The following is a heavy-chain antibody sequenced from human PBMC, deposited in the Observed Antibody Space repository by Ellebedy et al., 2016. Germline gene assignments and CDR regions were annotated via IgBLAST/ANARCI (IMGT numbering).Heavy chain of an antibody. J-gene: IGHJ4*02. CDR3: AVGGSSSYMTVADY. CDR2: IYYSGST. D-gene: IGHD6-6*01. V-gene: IGHV4-39*01. Sequence: SETLSLTXTVSGGSISSSSYYWGWIRQPPGKGLEWIGSIYYSGSTYYNPSLKSRVTISVDTSKNQFSLKLSSVTAADTAVYYCAVGGSSSYMTVADYWGQGTLVTVSS. CDR1: GGSISSSSYY.